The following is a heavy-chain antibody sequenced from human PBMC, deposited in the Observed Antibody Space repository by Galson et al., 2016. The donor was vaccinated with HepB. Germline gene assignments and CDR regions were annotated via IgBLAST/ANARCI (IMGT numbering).Heavy chain of an antibody. D-gene: IGHD4-11*01. CDR1: GLTFSRYW. J-gene: IGHJ4*02. V-gene: IGHV3-7*01. CDR2: IKEDGSEK. CDR3: ASYFSNYVSY. Sequence: SLRLSCATSGLTFSRYWVSWVRQAPGKGLEWVANIKEDGSEKYYVASVKGRFTISRDNAKNSMYLQMNSLRAEDTAVYYCASYFSNYVSYWGQGTLVTVSS.